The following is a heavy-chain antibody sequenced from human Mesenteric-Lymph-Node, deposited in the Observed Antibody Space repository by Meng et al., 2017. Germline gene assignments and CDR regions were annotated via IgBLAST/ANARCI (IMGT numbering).Heavy chain of an antibody. CDR2: IKWNGGST. D-gene: IGHD5-24*01. Sequence: GESLKISCAASGFTFSSSAMHWVRQAPGKGLEWVSGIKWNGGSTGYADSVKGRFTISRDNAKNTLSLQMSSLRAEDTAVYYCARDPRYNGYFQNWGQGALVTVSS. J-gene: IGHJ1*01. CDR1: GFTFSSSA. V-gene: IGHV3-20*04. CDR3: ARDPRYNGYFQN.